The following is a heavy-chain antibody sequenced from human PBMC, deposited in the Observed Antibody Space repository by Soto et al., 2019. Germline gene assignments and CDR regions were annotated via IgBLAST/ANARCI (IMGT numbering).Heavy chain of an antibody. CDR1: GFTFSSYW. Sequence: AGGSLRLSCAASGFTFSSYWMSWVRQAPGKRLEWVANIKQDGSEKYYVDSVKGRSTISRDTAKKQVYWQMNRRRADKTAVCYWARDSENGKHSYFYWGHGPLVTVSS. D-gene: IGHD1-26*01. CDR3: ARDSENGKHSYFY. CDR2: IKQDGSEK. J-gene: IGHJ4*01. V-gene: IGHV3-7*01.